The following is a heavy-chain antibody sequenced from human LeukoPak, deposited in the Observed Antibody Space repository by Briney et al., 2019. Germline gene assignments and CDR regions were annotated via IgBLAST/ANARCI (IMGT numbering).Heavy chain of an antibody. D-gene: IGHD3-22*01. Sequence: GGSLRLSCAASGFTFSSYAMHWVRQAPGKGLEWVAVISYDGSNKYYADSVKGRFTISRDNSKNTLYLQMNSLRAEDTAVYYCAREPPEWVIPDYWGQGTLVTVSS. V-gene: IGHV3-30-3*01. J-gene: IGHJ4*02. CDR2: ISYDGSNK. CDR1: GFTFSSYA. CDR3: AREPPEWVIPDY.